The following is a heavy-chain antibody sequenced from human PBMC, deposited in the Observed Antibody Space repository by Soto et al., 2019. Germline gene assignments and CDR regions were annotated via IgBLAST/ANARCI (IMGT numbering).Heavy chain of an antibody. Sequence: PWETLSLTCAVYGGSFSGYYWSWIRQPPGKGLEWIGEINHSGSTNYNPSLKSRVTISVDTSKNQFSLKLSSVTAADTAVYYCARARYYYYGMDVWGQGTTVTVSS. V-gene: IGHV4-34*01. J-gene: IGHJ6*02. CDR2: INHSGST. CDR1: GGSFSGYY. CDR3: ARARYYYYGMDV.